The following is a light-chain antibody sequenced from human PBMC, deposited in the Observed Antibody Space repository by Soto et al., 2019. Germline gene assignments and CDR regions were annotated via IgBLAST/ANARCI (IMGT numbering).Light chain of an antibody. CDR2: AAS. V-gene: IGKV1D-8*01. J-gene: IGKJ4*01. CDR3: HQYYIFPLA. CDR1: QGVSTY. Sequence: VLWMTQSPSLLSASTGDRVTITCRTSQGVSTYVAWYQQKPGKPPKPLIYAASTLHSGVPARFSGSGSGTDFTLTISGLQSEDFATYYCHQYYIFPLAFGGGTKVDIK.